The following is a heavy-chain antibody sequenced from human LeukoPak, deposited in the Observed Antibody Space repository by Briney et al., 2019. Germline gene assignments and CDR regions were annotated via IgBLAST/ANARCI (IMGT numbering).Heavy chain of an antibody. D-gene: IGHD3-22*01. J-gene: IGHJ3*02. CDR2: ISAYNGNT. V-gene: IGHV1-18*01. CDR1: GYTFTSYG. CDR3: ARVYYDSSGYYYFRAFDI. Sequence: ASVKVSCKASGYTFTSYGISWVRQAPGQGLEWMGWISAYNGNTNYAQKLQGRVTMTTDTSTSTAYMELRSLRSDDTAVYYCARVYYDSSGYYYFRAFDIWGQGTMVTVS.